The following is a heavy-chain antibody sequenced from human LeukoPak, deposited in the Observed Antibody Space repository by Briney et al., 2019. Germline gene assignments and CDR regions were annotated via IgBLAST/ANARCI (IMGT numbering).Heavy chain of an antibody. D-gene: IGHD3-10*01. CDR1: GFEFSRSW. V-gene: IGHV3-74*01. CDR3: AREVSGRDDY. Sequence: SGGSLRLSCATSGFEFSRSWMHWVRQAPGKGLVWVSHINTDGSTTNYADSLKGRFTISRDNSKNTLHLQMNNLRAEDTAVYYCAREVSGRDDYWGRGTLVTVSS. J-gene: IGHJ4*02. CDR2: INTDGSTT.